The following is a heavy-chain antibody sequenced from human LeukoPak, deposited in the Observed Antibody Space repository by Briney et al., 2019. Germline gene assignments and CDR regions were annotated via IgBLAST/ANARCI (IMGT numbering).Heavy chain of an antibody. D-gene: IGHD3-10*01. CDR3: TTGDPMVRGVLDY. Sequence: PGGSLRLSCAASEFTFSNAWMSWVRQAPGKGLEWVGRIKSKTDGGTTDYAAPVKGRFTISRDDSKNTLYLQMNSLKTEDTAVYYCTTGDPMVRGVLDYWGQGTLVTVSS. J-gene: IGHJ4*02. CDR2: IKSKTDGGTT. V-gene: IGHV3-15*01. CDR1: EFTFSNAW.